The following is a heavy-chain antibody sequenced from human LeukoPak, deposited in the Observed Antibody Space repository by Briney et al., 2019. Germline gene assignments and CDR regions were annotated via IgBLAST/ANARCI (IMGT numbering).Heavy chain of an antibody. Sequence: GGSLSLFRAASGFTFSSHAMTWVRQAPGKGLEWVSAIGGRGGTTYYADSVKGRFTISRDNSKNTLYLQMNSLRAEDTAVYYCAKVWSGELAYFDHWSQGTLVTVSS. D-gene: IGHD3-10*01. V-gene: IGHV3-23*01. CDR1: GFTFSSHA. CDR2: IGGRGGTT. CDR3: AKVWSGELAYFDH. J-gene: IGHJ4*02.